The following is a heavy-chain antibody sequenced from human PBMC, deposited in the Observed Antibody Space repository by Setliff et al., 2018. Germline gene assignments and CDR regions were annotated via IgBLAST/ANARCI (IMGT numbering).Heavy chain of an antibody. CDR3: ATGPDIGEFGGNYFNY. CDR1: GGTFSRYA. J-gene: IGHJ4*02. V-gene: IGHV1-69*05. Sequence: SVKVSCKASGGTFSRYAISWVRQAPGQGLEWMGGSIPMYRTTKYAQKFQGRVTITTDESTTTAYMELSSLRSEDTAVYYCATGPDIGEFGGNYFNYWGQGTLVTSPQ. D-gene: IGHD2-15*01. CDR2: SIPMYRTT.